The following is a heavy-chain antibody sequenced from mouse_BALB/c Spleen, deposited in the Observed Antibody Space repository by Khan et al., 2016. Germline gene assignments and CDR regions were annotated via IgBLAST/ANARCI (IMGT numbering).Heavy chain of an antibody. V-gene: IGHV3-1*02. J-gene: IGHJ1*01. CDR3: ARDYYGSSYFDV. D-gene: IGHD1-1*01. CDR1: DFSITSGYS. CDR2: IHYGGNT. Sequence: VQLKESGPDLVKPSQSLSLTCTVTDFSITSGYSWHWIRQFPGNKLEWMGYIHYGGNTNNNPSLKSRISITRATSKNPFFLQLNSVTTEDTATYDCARDYYGSSYFDVWGAGTTVTVSS.